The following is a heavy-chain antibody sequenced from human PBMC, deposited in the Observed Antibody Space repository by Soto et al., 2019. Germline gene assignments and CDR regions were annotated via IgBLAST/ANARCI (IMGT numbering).Heavy chain of an antibody. CDR2: INHSGST. CDR3: ARGCSSLRGVHNDY. Sequence: PSETLSLTCAVYGGSFSGYYWSWIRQPPGKGLEWIGEINHSGSTNYNPSLKSRVTISVDTFKNQFSLKLSSVTAADTAVYYCARGCSSLRGVHNDYWGQGTLVTVSS. V-gene: IGHV4-34*01. J-gene: IGHJ4*02. CDR1: GGSFSGYY. D-gene: IGHD6-13*01.